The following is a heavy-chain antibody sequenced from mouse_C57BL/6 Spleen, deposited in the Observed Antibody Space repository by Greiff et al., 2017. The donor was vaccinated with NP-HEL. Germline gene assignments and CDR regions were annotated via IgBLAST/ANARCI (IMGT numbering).Heavy chain of an antibody. V-gene: IGHV5-9*01. Sequence: DVKLVESGGGLVKPGGSLKLSCAASGFTFSSYTMSWVRQTPEKRLEWVATISGGGGNTYYPDSVKGRFTISRDNAKNTLYLQMSSLRSEDTALYYCARQFYDYDLNYYAMDYWGQGTSVTVSS. CDR1: GFTFSSYT. J-gene: IGHJ4*01. CDR2: ISGGGGNT. CDR3: ARQFYDYDLNYYAMDY. D-gene: IGHD2-4*01.